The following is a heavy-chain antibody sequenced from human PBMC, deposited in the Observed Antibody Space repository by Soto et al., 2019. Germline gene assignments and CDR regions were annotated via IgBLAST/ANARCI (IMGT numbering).Heavy chain of an antibody. CDR3: ARAVKGGNYYYYYMDV. CDR2: ISYDGSNK. D-gene: IGHD3-16*01. V-gene: IGHV3-30*04. Sequence: GESLKISCAASGFTFSSYAMHWVRQAPGKGLEWVAVISYDGSNKYYADSVKGRFTISRDNSKNTLYLQMNSLRAEDTDVYYCARAVKGGNYYYYYMDVWGKGTTVTVSS. J-gene: IGHJ6*03. CDR1: GFTFSSYA.